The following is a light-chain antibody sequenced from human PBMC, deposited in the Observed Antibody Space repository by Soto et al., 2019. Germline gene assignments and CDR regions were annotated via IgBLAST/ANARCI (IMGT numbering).Light chain of an antibody. CDR2: DVS. CDR1: SSDVGGYNY. CDR3: RSYTSSSTSVV. V-gene: IGLV2-14*01. Sequence: QSALTQPASVSGSPGQSITISCTGTSSDVGGYNYVSWYQQHPGKAPKLMIYDVSNRPSGVSNRFSGSKSGNTASLTISGLPAEDVAVYYSRSYTSSSTSVVFGGGTKLTVL. J-gene: IGLJ2*01.